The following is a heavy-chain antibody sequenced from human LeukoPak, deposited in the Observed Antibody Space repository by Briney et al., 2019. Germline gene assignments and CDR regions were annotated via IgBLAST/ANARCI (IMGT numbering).Heavy chain of an antibody. Sequence: PGGSLRLSCAASRFTFNSYAMSWVRQAPGKGLEWVSVIGGSNGITFYVGSMKGRFTISRDNSKDTLYLQMNSLRAEDTAVYYCARYYCSGGSCYFDYWGQGTLVTVSS. CDR1: RFTFNSYA. J-gene: IGHJ4*02. CDR2: IGGSNGIT. CDR3: ARYYCSGGSCYFDY. D-gene: IGHD2-15*01. V-gene: IGHV3-23*01.